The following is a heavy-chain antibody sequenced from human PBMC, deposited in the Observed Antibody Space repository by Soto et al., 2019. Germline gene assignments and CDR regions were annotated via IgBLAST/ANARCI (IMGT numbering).Heavy chain of an antibody. CDR1: GFTFSSYS. V-gene: IGHV3-7*03. J-gene: IGHJ4*02. CDR3: ARPWDTAMVSTWNY. Sequence: EVQLVESGGGLVQPGRSLRLSCAASGFTFSSYSMSWVRQAPGKGLEWVANINKNGGEKYYVDSVKGRFTISRDNAKNSLYLQMNSLRAEDTAVYYCARPWDTAMVSTWNYWGQGTLVTVSS. CDR2: INKNGGEK. D-gene: IGHD5-18*01.